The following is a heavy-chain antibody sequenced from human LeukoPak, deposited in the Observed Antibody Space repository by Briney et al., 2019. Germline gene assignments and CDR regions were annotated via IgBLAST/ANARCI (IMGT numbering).Heavy chain of an antibody. D-gene: IGHD3-22*01. V-gene: IGHV4-31*03. CDR1: GGSRSSGGYY. J-gene: IGHJ4*02. CDR2: IYYSGST. Sequence: PSQTLSLTCIVSGGSRSSGGYYWSWIRQHPWKGLEWIGYIYYSGSTYYHPSLKSRVTISVDTSKNPFSLKLSSVTAADTAVYYCARATMIVVEVDYWGQGTLVTVSS. CDR3: ARATMIVVEVDY.